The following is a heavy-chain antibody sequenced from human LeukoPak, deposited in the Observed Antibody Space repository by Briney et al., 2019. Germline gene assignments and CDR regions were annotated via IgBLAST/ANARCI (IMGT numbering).Heavy chain of an antibody. V-gene: IGHV3-64*01. D-gene: IGHD2-2*01. CDR1: GFTFSSYA. Sequence: GGSLRLSCAASGFTFSSYAMHWVRQAPGKGLEYLSAISSNGGTTYYANSVKGRFAISRDNSKNTLYLQMGSLGAEDMAVYYCARDSVRGSTSLLNWFDPWGQGTLVTVSS. CDR3: ARDSVRGSTSLLNWFDP. CDR2: ISSNGGTT. J-gene: IGHJ5*02.